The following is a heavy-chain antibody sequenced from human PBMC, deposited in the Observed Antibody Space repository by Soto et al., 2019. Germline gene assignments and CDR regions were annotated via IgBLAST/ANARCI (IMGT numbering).Heavy chain of an antibody. J-gene: IGHJ5*02. CDR1: GDSFSSYY. V-gene: IGHV4-59*01. Sequence: SETLSLTCTVSGDSFSSYYWSWIRQPPGKGLEWIGYIYHSGTTTYNPSLKSRVTISVDTSKNRFSLKLSSVTAADTAVYYCAREYSRWFDPWGQGTLVTVSS. CDR3: AREYSRWFDP. D-gene: IGHD2-15*01. CDR2: IYHSGTT.